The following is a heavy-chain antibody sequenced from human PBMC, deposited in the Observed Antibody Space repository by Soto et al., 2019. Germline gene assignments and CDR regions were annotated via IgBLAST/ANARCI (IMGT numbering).Heavy chain of an antibody. CDR3: ARALRDGGGDDLGD. CDR2: IYTGGTT. V-gene: IGHV3-66*01. J-gene: IGHJ4*02. D-gene: IGHD2-21*02. Sequence: EVQLVESGGGLVQPGGSLTLSCAASGFSVSDYYMSWVRQAPGKGLEWVSIIYTGGTTYYEDSLKVRVTFSRDSSKNTLYLHINRLRVEDTGVFYCARALRDGGGDDLGDWGQVTLVTVSS. CDR1: GFSVSDYY.